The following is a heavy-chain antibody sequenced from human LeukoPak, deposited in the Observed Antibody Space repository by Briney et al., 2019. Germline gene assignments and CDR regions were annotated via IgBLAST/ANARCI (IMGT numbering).Heavy chain of an antibody. CDR3: ARGYCTSSICYLFDY. CDR1: GYPFTAYY. J-gene: IGHJ4*02. V-gene: IGHV1-2*06. D-gene: IGHD2-2*01. Sequence: GASATVSCTASGYPFTAYYIHWVRQAPGQGLEWVGRFNSNSGSANYAQKFQGRVTMTRDTSISTAYMELNRLRSDDTAVYYCARGYCTSSICYLFDYWGQGTLVTVSS. CDR2: FNSNSGSA.